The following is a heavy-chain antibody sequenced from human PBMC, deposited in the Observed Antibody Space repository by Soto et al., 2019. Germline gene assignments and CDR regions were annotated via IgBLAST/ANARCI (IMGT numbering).Heavy chain of an antibody. D-gene: IGHD1-1*01. V-gene: IGHV4-61*01. CDR1: GGSVSSGSYY. CDR2: IYYSGST. CDR3: ARTPPTTNYYYYGMDV. Sequence: KASETLSLTCTVSGGSVSSGSYYWSWIRQPPGKGLEWIGYIYYSGSTNYNPSLKSRVTISVDTSKNQFSLKLSSVTAADTAVYYCARTPPTTNYYYYGMDVWGQGTTVTVSS. J-gene: IGHJ6*02.